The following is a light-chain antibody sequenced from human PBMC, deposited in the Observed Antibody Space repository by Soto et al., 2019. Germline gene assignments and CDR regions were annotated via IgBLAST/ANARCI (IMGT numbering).Light chain of an antibody. CDR3: SSYGSTSTRYV. V-gene: IGLV2-14*01. CDR2: EVS. Sequence: QSALTQPASVSGSPGQSITISCTGTSSDVGGYNYVSWYQQHPGKAPKLMIYEVSNRPSGVSNRFSGSKSGNTASLTISVLQAEDEADYFCSSYGSTSTRYVFGTGTKLTVL. J-gene: IGLJ1*01. CDR1: SSDVGGYNY.